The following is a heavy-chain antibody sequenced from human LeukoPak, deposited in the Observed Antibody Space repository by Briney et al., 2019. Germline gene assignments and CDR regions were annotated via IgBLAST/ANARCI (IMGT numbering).Heavy chain of an antibody. V-gene: IGHV3-33*01. J-gene: IGHJ3*02. CDR3: ARERLENCNDGSCPDALDI. Sequence: PGRSLRLSCAASGFSFSSYLMHWVCQAPGKGLEWVALIGFDVSKIYYADSVKGRFTISRDNSKNTLYLQMNSLRDEDTAVYFCARERLENCNDGSCPDALDIWGQGTMVTISS. CDR2: IGFDVSKI. D-gene: IGHD2-15*01. CDR1: GFSFSSYL.